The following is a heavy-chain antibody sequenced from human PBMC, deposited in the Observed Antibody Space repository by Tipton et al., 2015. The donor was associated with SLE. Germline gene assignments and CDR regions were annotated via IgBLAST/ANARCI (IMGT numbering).Heavy chain of an antibody. CDR1: GGSMRSYY. Sequence: TLSLTCTVSGGSMRSYYWSWIRQPLGKGLEWIGYIYYSGSTNYNPSLKGRVTISVDTSKNQFSLRLDSVTAADTAVYYCATSNLFSSNPWYFDLWGRGTLVTVSS. D-gene: IGHD6-13*01. CDR2: IYYSGST. V-gene: IGHV4-59*01. J-gene: IGHJ2*01. CDR3: ATSNLFSSNPWYFDL.